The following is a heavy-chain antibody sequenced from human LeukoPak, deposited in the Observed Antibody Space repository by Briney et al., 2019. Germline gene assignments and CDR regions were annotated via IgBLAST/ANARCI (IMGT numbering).Heavy chain of an antibody. Sequence: WASVKVSCKASGYTFTSYDINWVRQATGQGLEWMGWMNPNSGNTGYAQKFQGRVTMTRNTSISTAYMELSSLRSEDTAVYYCARGIGDYGEGHNWFDPWGQGTLVTVSS. CDR3: ARGIGDYGEGHNWFDP. D-gene: IGHD4-17*01. J-gene: IGHJ5*02. CDR1: GYTFTSYD. V-gene: IGHV1-8*01. CDR2: MNPNSGNT.